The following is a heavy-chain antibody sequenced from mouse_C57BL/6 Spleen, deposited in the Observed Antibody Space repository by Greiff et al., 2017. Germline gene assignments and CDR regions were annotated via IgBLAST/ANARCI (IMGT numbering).Heavy chain of an antibody. CDR1: GYTFTNYW. CDR2: IYPGGGYT. V-gene: IGHV1-63*01. J-gene: IGHJ2*01. D-gene: IGHD1-1*01. Sequence: QVHVKQSGAELVRPGTSVKMSCKASGYTFTNYWIGWAKQRPGHGLEWIGDIYPGGGYTNYNEKFKGKATLTADKSSSTAYMQFSSLTSEDSAIYYCATTVVAEGYFDYWGQGTTLTVSS. CDR3: ATTVVAEGYFDY.